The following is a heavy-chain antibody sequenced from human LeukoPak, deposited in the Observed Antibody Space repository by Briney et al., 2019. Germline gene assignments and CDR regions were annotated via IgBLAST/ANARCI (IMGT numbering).Heavy chain of an antibody. CDR2: ISWNSGNI. CDR1: GFTFDDYA. CDR3: AKPGYYHDSYGYYYDS. J-gene: IGHJ4*02. V-gene: IGHV3-9*01. D-gene: IGHD3-22*01. Sequence: GRSLRLSCAASGFTFDDYAMHWVRQAPGKGLEWVSGISWNSGNIGYADSVKGRFTVSRDNAKNSLYLQMNSLRAEDTALYYCAKPGYYHDSYGYYYDSWGQGTLVTVSS.